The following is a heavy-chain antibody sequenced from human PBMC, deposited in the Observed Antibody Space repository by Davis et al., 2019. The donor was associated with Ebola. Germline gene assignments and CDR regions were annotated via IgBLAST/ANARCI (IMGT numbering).Heavy chain of an antibody. D-gene: IGHD3-3*01. V-gene: IGHV4-61*08. CDR2: IYYSGST. CDR3: ARHVSYDFWSGSRYNWFDP. J-gene: IGHJ5*02. CDR1: GGSISSGDYY. Sequence: PSETLSLTCTVSGGSISSGDYYWSWIRQPPGKGLEWIGYIYYSGSTNYNPSLKSRVTISVDTSKNQFSLKLSPVTAADTAVYYCARHVSYDFWSGSRYNWFDPWGQGTLVTVSS.